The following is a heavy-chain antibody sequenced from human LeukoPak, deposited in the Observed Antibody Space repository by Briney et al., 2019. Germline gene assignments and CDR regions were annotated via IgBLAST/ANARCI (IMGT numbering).Heavy chain of an antibody. CDR3: VSSGFNDILTGPFDY. CDR2: IIPIFGTA. J-gene: IGHJ4*02. CDR1: GGTFSSYA. D-gene: IGHD3-9*01. Sequence: SVMVSCKASGGTFSSYAISWVRQAPGQGLEWMGGIIPIFGTANYAQKFQGRVTITADKSTSTAYMELSSLRSEDTAVYYCVSSGFNDILTGPFDYWGQGTLVTVSS. V-gene: IGHV1-69*06.